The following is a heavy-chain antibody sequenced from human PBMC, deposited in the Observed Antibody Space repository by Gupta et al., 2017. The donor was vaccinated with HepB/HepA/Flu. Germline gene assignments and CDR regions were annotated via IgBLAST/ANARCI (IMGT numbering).Heavy chain of an antibody. CDR3: ARGWESGWS. D-gene: IGHD6-19*01. CDR2: VTTNSGNT. Sequence: QVQLVQSGAKVKKPGASVKVSCKASGYTFTTYDINWVRQATGQGLEWLGWVTTNSGNTGYAQKFEGRVTITRNTSTSTAYMELGSLRSEDTAVYDCARGWESGWSWGQGTIVTVSS. CDR1: GYTFTTYD. V-gene: IGHV1-8*03. J-gene: IGHJ5*02.